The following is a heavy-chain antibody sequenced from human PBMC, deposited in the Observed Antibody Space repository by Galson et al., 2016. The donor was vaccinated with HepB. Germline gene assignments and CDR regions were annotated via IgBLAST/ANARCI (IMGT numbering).Heavy chain of an antibody. D-gene: IGHD6-6*01. Sequence: SETLSLTCSVSGDSIASSPVYWGWVRQPPGKGLEWVGSIFSRGSTFSNPSLKSRVTISVDTSKNQFSLRLTSVTAADTAMYYCARQLPRPACFDYWGQGTLVTVSS. CDR3: ARQLPRPACFDY. V-gene: IGHV4-39*01. CDR1: GDSIASSPVY. CDR2: IFSRGST. J-gene: IGHJ4*02.